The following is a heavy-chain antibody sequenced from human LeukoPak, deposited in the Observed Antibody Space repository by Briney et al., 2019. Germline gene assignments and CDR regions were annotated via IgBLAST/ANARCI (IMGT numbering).Heavy chain of an antibody. CDR1: GFTFNNYA. CDR2: ISDSGGTT. Sequence: GGSLRLSCAASGFTFNNYAMNWVRQAPGKGLKWGSGISDSGGTTDYADSVKGRFTISRDNSKNTLYLQMNSLRAEDTAVYYCAKRRGSYSFYFDYWGQGTLVTVSS. J-gene: IGHJ4*02. D-gene: IGHD1-26*01. CDR3: AKRRGSYSFYFDY. V-gene: IGHV3-23*01.